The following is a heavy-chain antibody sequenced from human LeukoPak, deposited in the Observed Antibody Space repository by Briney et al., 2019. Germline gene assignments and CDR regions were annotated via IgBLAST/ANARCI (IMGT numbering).Heavy chain of an antibody. CDR1: GFTFSSYG. D-gene: IGHD3-10*01. V-gene: IGHV3-30*02. J-gene: IGHJ3*02. CDR3: AKVGYYGSGYLDAFDI. Sequence: GGSLRLSCVASGFTFSSYGMHWVRQAPGKGLEWVAFIRYDGSNKYYADSVKGRFTISRDNSKNTLYLQMNSLRAEDTAVYYCAKVGYYGSGYLDAFDIWGQGTMVTVSS. CDR2: IRYDGSNK.